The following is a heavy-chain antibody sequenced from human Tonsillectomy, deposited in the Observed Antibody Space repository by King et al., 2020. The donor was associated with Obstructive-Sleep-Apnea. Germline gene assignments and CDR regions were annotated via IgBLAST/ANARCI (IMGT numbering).Heavy chain of an antibody. Sequence: QLVQSGAEVKKPGASVKVSCKASGYTFTSYYMHWVRQAPGQGLEWMGIINPSGGSTSYAQKFQGRVTMTRDTSTSTVYMELSSLRSEDTAVYYCARDTTVWFGELETYYYYGMDVWGQGTTVTVSS. CDR2: INPSGGST. CDR1: GYTFTSYY. J-gene: IGHJ6*02. D-gene: IGHD3-10*01. CDR3: ARDTTVWFGELETYYYYGMDV. V-gene: IGHV1-46*01.